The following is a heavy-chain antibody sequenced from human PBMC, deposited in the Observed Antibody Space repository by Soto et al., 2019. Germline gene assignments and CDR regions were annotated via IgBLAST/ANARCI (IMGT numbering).Heavy chain of an antibody. CDR2: IKTKGEGGTM. Sequence: EVQLVESGGGFVEPGGSLRLSCVGSGLTLSHAWMTWVRQAPGKGLEWVGRIKTKGEGGTMDYAAPVKGRFSVSSDDSENTLYLHMSSLHSKVTAMYYCDADLPGVRTNWSFDYWGQGTLVTVSS. V-gene: IGHV3-15*07. J-gene: IGHJ4*02. CDR1: GLTLSHAW. CDR3: DADLPGVRTNWSFDY. D-gene: IGHD1-1*01.